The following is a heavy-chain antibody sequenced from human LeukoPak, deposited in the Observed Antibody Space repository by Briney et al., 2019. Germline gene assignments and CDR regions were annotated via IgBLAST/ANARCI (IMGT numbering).Heavy chain of an antibody. CDR1: GFTFTSYA. V-gene: IGHV3-23*01. CDR3: AKQHAATGGYFDY. Sequence: GGSLRLSCAASGFTFTSYAMSWVRQAPGKGLEYISTFSVSDGRTYYADSVKGRFTISRDNSKYTLYLQMNSLRAEDTAVYYCAKQHAATGGYFDYWGQGTLVTVSS. D-gene: IGHD3-10*01. CDR2: FSVSDGRT. J-gene: IGHJ4*02.